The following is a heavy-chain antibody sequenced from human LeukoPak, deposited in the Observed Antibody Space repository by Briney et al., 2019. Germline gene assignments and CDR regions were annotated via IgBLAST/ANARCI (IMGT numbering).Heavy chain of an antibody. D-gene: IGHD3-16*02. Sequence: GASVKVSCNASGYTFTAYDMHWVRQAPAHGLEWLGRINPNRGGTTYAKHIQGRVTMTRDTSISTAYLELSSLRPDATAMYYRARGPYDYVWGNYRYTAASFDYWGQGTLVTVSS. V-gene: IGHV1-2*06. J-gene: IGHJ4*02. CDR2: INPNRGGT. CDR3: ARGPYDYVWGNYRYTAASFDY. CDR1: GYTFTAYD.